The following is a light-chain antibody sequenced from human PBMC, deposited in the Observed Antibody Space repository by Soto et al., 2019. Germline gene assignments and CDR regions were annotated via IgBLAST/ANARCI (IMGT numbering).Light chain of an antibody. Sequence: DIQMTQSPSTLSVSVGDRVTITCRASQTISSWLAWYQQKAGKAPKPLIYAASTLQSGVSSRFSGSGSGTDFTLTISSLQPEDSAIYYCQQLHSYPITFGHGTRLEIK. CDR1: QTISSW. CDR3: QQLHSYPIT. V-gene: IGKV1-5*01. J-gene: IGKJ5*01. CDR2: AAS.